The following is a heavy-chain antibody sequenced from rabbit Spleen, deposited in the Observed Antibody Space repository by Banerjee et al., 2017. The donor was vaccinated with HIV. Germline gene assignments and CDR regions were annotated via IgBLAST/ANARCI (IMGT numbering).Heavy chain of an antibody. CDR2: IYTGSATA. V-gene: IGHV1S43*01. J-gene: IGHJ3*01. Sequence: QSLEESGGDMVKPGASLTLTCKGSGIDFSSGYDMCWVRQAPGKGLEWIGCIYTGSATAYYASWVISRFTITSNTNQNTVALQMTSLTAADTATYFCARDLADVIGWNLDLWGQGTLVTVS. D-gene: IGHD1-1*01. CDR1: GIDFSSGYD. CDR3: ARDLADVIGWNLDL.